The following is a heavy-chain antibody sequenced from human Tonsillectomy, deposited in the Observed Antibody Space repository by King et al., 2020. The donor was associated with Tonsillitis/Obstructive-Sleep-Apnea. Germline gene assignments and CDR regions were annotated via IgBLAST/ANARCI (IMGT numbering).Heavy chain of an antibody. D-gene: IGHD3-3*01. V-gene: IGHV2-5*02. CDR1: GFSLSTSGVG. J-gene: IGHJ5*02. CDR3: ARGGYDLWSGYPALNWFDP. Sequence: VTLKESGPTLVKPTQTLTLTCTFSGFSLSTSGVGVGWIRQPPGKALEWLALIYWDDDKRYSPSLKSRLTITKDTSKNQVVLTMTNMDPVDTATYYCARGGYDLWSGYPALNWFDPWGQGTLVTVSS. CDR2: IYWDDDK.